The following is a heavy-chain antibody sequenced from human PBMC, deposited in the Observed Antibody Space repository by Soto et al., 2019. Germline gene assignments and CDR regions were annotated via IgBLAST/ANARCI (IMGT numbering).Heavy chain of an antibody. CDR2: IHHSGST. D-gene: IGHD3-10*01. Sequence: QVQLQESGPGLVKPSETLSLTCSVSGGSITSHYCSWFRQPPGKGLEWIGYIHHSGSTSYNPSLKCRVTMSVDTSKNPFPLKVSSVTAADTALYYCARQGFGQLHGLVDVWGPGTTVTVSS. V-gene: IGHV4-59*08. J-gene: IGHJ6*02. CDR3: ARQGFGQLHGLVDV. CDR1: GGSITSHY.